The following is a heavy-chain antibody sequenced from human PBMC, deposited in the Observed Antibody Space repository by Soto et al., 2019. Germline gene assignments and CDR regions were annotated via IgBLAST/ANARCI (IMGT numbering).Heavy chain of an antibody. J-gene: IGHJ5*02. CDR2: ITPLLDIE. CDR3: AHEAGHERGFDP. CDR1: GGTFSTYD. D-gene: IGHD6-13*01. Sequence: ASVKVSCKASGGTFSTYDISWVRQAPGQGLEWMGGITPLLDIEHYSEKVQGRVTITADESTSTFYMELSSLRFEDTAVYYCAHEAGHERGFDPWGQGTLVTVSS. V-gene: IGHV1-69*10.